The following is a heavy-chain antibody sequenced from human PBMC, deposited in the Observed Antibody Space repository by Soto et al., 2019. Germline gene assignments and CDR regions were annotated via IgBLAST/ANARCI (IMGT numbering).Heavy chain of an antibody. CDR3: ARALASPLMSWFDP. CDR1: GYTFTGNY. CDR2: INPNSGGT. J-gene: IGHJ5*02. V-gene: IGHV1-2*02. Sequence: ASVKVSCKASGYTFTGNYMHWVRQAPGQGLEWMGWINPNSGGTNYAQKFQGRVTMTRDTSISTAYMELSRLRSDDTAVYYCARALASPLMSWFDPWGQGTLVTVSS. D-gene: IGHD2-8*01.